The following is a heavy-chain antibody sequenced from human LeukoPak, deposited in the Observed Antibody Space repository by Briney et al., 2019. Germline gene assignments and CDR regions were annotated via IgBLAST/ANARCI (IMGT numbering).Heavy chain of an antibody. D-gene: IGHD2-2*01. Sequence: PGGSLRLSCAASGFIFSDYYMTWIRQAPGKGLEWVSYVTSSGGHMYYADSAKGRFTISRDNAKNSLDLQMNSLRAEDTAVYYCARPAPATEDYYYYMDVWGKGTTVTISS. J-gene: IGHJ6*03. V-gene: IGHV3-11*04. CDR3: ARPAPATEDYYYYMDV. CDR2: VTSSGGHM. CDR1: GFIFSDYY.